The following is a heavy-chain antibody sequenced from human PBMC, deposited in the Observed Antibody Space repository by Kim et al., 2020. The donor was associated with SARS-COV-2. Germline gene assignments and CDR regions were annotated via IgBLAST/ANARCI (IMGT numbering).Heavy chain of an antibody. D-gene: IGHD5-12*01. Sequence: GGSLRLSCAASGFTFSSYAMSWVRQAPGKGLEWISVIYSGVSSTYYADSVKGRFTISRDNSKNTLYLQMNSLRAEDTAVYYCAKGGGVATTPFDYWGQGTLVTVSS. CDR2: IYSGVSST. CDR3: AKGGGVATTPFDY. V-gene: IGHV3-23*03. J-gene: IGHJ4*02. CDR1: GFTFSSYA.